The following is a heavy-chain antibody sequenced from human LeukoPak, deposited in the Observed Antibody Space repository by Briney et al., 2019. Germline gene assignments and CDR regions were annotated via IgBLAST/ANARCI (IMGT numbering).Heavy chain of an antibody. J-gene: IGHJ4*02. CDR2: ISYDGSNK. Sequence: GGSLRPSCAASGFTFSSYGMHWVRQAPGKGLEWVAVISYDGSNKYYADSVKGRFTISRDNSKNTLYLQMNSLRAEDTAVYYCAKDGSRWGQGTLVTVSS. CDR3: AKDGSR. V-gene: IGHV3-30*18. CDR1: GFTFSSYG. D-gene: IGHD5-12*01.